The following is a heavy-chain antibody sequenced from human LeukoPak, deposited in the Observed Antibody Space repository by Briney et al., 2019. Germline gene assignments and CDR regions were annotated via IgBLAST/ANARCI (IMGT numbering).Heavy chain of an antibody. CDR1: GGSITSGGYY. CDR2: IYYSGST. V-gene: IGHV4-31*03. Sequence: SETLSLACTVSGGSITSGGYYWSWIRQHPGKGLEWIGHIYYSGSTYYNPSVKSRVTISVDTSKNQFSLKLSSVTAADTAVYYCARDRDYDYIWGTYRVFDYWGQGTLVTVSS. D-gene: IGHD3-16*02. CDR3: ARDRDYDYIWGTYRVFDY. J-gene: IGHJ4*02.